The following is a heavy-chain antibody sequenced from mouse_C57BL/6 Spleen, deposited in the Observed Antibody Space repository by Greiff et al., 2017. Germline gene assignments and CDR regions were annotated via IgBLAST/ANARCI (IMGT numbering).Heavy chain of an antibody. CDR2: IDPETGGT. V-gene: IGHV1-15*01. J-gene: IGHJ4*01. CDR1: GYTFTDYE. Sequence: VQLQQSGAELVRPGASVTLSCKASGYTFTDYEMHWVKQTPVHGLEWIGAIDPETGGTAYNQKFKGKAILTADKSSSTAYMELRSLTSEDSAVYYCTRGEVTTWYYAMDYWGQGTSVTVSS. CDR3: TRGEVTTWYYAMDY. D-gene: IGHD2-2*01.